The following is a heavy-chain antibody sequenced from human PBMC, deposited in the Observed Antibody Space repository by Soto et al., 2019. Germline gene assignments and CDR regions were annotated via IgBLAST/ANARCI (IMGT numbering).Heavy chain of an antibody. D-gene: IGHD3-3*01. Sequence: SETLSLTCTVSGGSISSYYWSWIRQRAGKGLEWIGRIYTSGSTNYNPSLKSRVTMSVDTSKNQFSLKLSSVTAADTAVYYCARGAHVGGYYYDYWGQGTRVTVS. CDR3: ARGAHVGGYYYDY. CDR2: IYTSGST. J-gene: IGHJ4*02. V-gene: IGHV4-4*07. CDR1: GGSISSYY.